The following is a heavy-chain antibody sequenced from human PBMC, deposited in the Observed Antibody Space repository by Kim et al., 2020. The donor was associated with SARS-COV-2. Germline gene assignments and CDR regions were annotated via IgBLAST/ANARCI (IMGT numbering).Heavy chain of an antibody. J-gene: IGHJ4*02. CDR3: AREYPRTFYFDY. CDR2: INPTGDGT. CDR1: GYTFSNYY. Sequence: ASVKVSCKASGYTFSNYYMHWVRQAPGQGLEWMGVINPTGDGTSYARKFQGRVTVTRDTSTSTVSMELSSLISEDTAVYYCAREYPRTFYFDYWGQGTLV. V-gene: IGHV1-46*01. D-gene: IGHD1-7*01.